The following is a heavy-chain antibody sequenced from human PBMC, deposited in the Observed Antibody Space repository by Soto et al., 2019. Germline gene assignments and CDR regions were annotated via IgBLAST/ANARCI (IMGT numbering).Heavy chain of an antibody. CDR2: IYSGGST. V-gene: IGHV3-53*04. CDR1: GFTVSSNY. Sequence: GGSLRLSCAASGFTVSSNYMSWVRQAPGKGLEWVSVIYSGGSTYYADSVKGRFTISRHNSKNTLYLQMNSLRAEETAVYYCARVYGGYSGYDRHYYYMDVWGKGTTATVSS. D-gene: IGHD5-12*01. J-gene: IGHJ6*03. CDR3: ARVYGGYSGYDRHYYYMDV.